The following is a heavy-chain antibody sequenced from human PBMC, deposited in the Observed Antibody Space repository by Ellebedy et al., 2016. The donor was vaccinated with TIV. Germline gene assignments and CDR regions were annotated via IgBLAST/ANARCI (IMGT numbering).Heavy chain of an antibody. CDR1: GDSISSSSVY. CDR2: IYYGVNT. V-gene: IGHV4-39*01. CDR3: ARHRFDV. J-gene: IGHJ3*01. Sequence: ESLKISCTVSGDSISSSSVYWGWIRQPPGKGLEWIGSIYYGVNTQYNPSLKSRVTISVDATTNQFSLRVTSVTAADTAMYYCARHRFDVWGQGTMVIVSS.